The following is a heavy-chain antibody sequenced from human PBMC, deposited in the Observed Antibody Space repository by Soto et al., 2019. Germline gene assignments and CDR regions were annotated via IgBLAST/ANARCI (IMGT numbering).Heavy chain of an antibody. CDR2: ISGSGGST. J-gene: IGHJ4*02. D-gene: IGHD6-13*01. CDR1: GFTFSSYA. CDR3: AKEGHGIAEAGTEKYFDY. Sequence: PGGSLRLSCAASGFTFSSYAMSWVRQAPGKGLEWVSAISGSGGSTYYADSVKGRFTISRDNSKNTLYLQMNSLRAEDTAVYYCAKEGHGIAEAGTEKYFDYWGQGTLVTVSS. V-gene: IGHV3-23*01.